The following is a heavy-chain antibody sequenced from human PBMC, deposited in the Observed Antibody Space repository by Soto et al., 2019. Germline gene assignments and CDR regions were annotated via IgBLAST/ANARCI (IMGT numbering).Heavy chain of an antibody. Sequence: PGGSLRLSCAASGFTFSSYTMNWVRQAPGKGLEWVSAISGSGSSTYYADSVKGRFTISRDNSKNTLYLQMNSLRAEATAVYYCAKWLLVATTYWFDPWGQGTLVTVSS. CDR3: AKWLLVATTYWFDP. CDR2: ISGSGSST. V-gene: IGHV3-23*01. CDR1: GFTFSSYT. J-gene: IGHJ5*02. D-gene: IGHD5-12*01.